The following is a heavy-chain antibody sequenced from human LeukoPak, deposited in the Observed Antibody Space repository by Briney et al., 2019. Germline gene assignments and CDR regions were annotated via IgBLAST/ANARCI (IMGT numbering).Heavy chain of an antibody. Sequence: SETLSLTCAVSGGSISXXXXWSWVRQPPXXXXXXXXXXXXSGSTNYNPSLKSRVTISVDKSKNQFSLKLSSVTAADTAVYYCARVGYYDSSGYHTKYYFDYWGQGTLVTVSS. CDR1: GGSISXXXX. D-gene: IGHD3-22*01. J-gene: IGHJ4*02. CDR3: ARVGYYDSSGYHTKYYFDY. CDR2: XXXSGST. V-gene: IGHV4-4*02.